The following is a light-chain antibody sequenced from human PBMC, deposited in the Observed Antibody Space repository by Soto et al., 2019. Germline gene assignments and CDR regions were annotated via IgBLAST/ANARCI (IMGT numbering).Light chain of an antibody. CDR2: NTT. CDR3: LLYSGAPPHWV. CDR1: TGAVTGSYY. J-gene: IGLJ3*02. Sequence: QTVVTQEPSLTVSPGGTVTLTCASNTGAVTGSYYPNWFQQKPGQAPRALIYNTTNRHSWTPARFSGSLLGGKAALTLSGVQAEDEADYYCLLYSGAPPHWVFGGGTKVTVL. V-gene: IGLV7-43*01.